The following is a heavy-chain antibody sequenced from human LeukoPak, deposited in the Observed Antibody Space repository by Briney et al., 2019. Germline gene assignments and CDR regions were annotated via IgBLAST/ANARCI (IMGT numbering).Heavy chain of an antibody. CDR1: GGSISSYY. Sequence: SETLSLTCTVSGGSISSYYWSWIRQPAGKGLEWIGRIYTSGSTNYNPSLKSRVTMSVDKSKNQFSLKLSSVTAADTAVYYCARELAAVTWYYFDYWGQGTLVTVSS. D-gene: IGHD6-13*01. CDR3: ARELAAVTWYYFDY. V-gene: IGHV4-4*07. J-gene: IGHJ4*02. CDR2: IYTSGST.